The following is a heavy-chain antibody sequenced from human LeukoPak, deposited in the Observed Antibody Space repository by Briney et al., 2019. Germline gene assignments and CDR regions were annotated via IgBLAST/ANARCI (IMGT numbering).Heavy chain of an antibody. CDR2: ISSSGNAI. Sequence: GGSLRLSCAASGFTFGSFGMNWVRQAPGRGLEWVSYISSSGNAIYYAESVKGRFTISRDNARNSLYLQMDSLRVEDTAVYYCARAPLEIVGIDYWGQGTLVTVSS. CDR1: GFTFGSFG. J-gene: IGHJ4*02. D-gene: IGHD1-26*01. CDR3: ARAPLEIVGIDY. V-gene: IGHV3-48*01.